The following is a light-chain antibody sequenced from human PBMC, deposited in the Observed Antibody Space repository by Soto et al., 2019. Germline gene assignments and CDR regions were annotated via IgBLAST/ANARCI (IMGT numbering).Light chain of an antibody. CDR3: QQYSDSPLT. Sequence: EIVLTQSPGTLSLSPGERATLSCRASQTVRTNYLAWFQHKPGQAPRLLIYGASIRATGIPDRFSGSGSGTDFTLTINRLEPEDFVVYFCQQYSDSPLTFGGGTKVEIK. J-gene: IGKJ4*01. CDR2: GAS. V-gene: IGKV3-20*01. CDR1: QTVRTNY.